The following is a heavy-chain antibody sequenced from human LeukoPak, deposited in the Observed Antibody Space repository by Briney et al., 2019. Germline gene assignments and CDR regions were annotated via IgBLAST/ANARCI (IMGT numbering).Heavy chain of an antibody. J-gene: IGHJ4*02. CDR2: ISSSGSTI. CDR3: ARGGWYYDFWSGPGPISY. CDR1: GLTFSDYY. V-gene: IGHV3-11*01. D-gene: IGHD3-3*01. Sequence: GGSLRLSCAASGLTFSDYYMSWIRQAPGKGLEWVSYISSSGSTIYYADSVKGRFTISRDNAKNSLYLQMNSLRAEDTAVYYCARGGWYYDFWSGPGPISYWGQGTLVTVSS.